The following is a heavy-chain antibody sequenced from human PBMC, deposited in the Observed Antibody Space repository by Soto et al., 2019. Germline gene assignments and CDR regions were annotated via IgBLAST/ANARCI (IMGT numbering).Heavy chain of an antibody. CDR2: IYYSGST. D-gene: IGHD3-9*01. CDR1: GGSISSSSYY. CDR3: ASEESYDILNYYYGMDV. J-gene: IGHJ6*02. V-gene: IGHV4-39*01. Sequence: SETLSLTCTVSGGSISSSSYYWGWIRQPPGKGLEWIGSIYYSGSTYYNPSLKSRVTISVDTSKNQFSLKLSSVTAADTAVYYCASEESYDILNYYYGMDVWGQGTTVTVSS.